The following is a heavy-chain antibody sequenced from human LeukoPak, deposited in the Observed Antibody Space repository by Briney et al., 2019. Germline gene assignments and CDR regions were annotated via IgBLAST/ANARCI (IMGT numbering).Heavy chain of an antibody. D-gene: IGHD3-10*02. V-gene: IGHV3-20*04. J-gene: IGHJ6*04. CDR3: AELGITMIGGV. Sequence: RPGGSLRLSCSASGFTFDDYGMSWVRHAPGKGLEWVSGINWNGGDTGDAESVKVRFTISRDNAKNSLYLQMNSLRAEDTAVYYCAELGITMIGGVWGKGTTVTISS. CDR1: GFTFDDYG. CDR2: INWNGGDT.